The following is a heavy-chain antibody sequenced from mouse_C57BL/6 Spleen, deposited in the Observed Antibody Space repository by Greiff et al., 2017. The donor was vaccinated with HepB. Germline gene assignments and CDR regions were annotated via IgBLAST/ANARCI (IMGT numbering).Heavy chain of an antibody. J-gene: IGHJ3*01. Sequence: QVQLQQSGAELVRPGASVKLSCKASGYTFTDYYINWVKQRPGQGLEWIARIYPGSGNTYYNEKFKGKATLTAEKSSSTAYMQLSSLTSEDSAVYFCARSELGTAWFAYWGQGTLVTVSA. CDR3: ARSELGTAWFAY. CDR2: IYPGSGNT. CDR1: GYTFTDYY. D-gene: IGHD4-1*01. V-gene: IGHV1-76*01.